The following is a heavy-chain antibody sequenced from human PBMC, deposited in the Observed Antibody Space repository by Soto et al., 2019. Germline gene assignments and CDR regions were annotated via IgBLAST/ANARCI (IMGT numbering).Heavy chain of an antibody. D-gene: IGHD3-10*01. CDR1: GGSISSSSYY. CDR3: ARLSSTMVRGVTQPYYFDY. J-gene: IGHJ4*02. Sequence: PSETLSLTCTVSGGSISSSSYYWGWIRQPPGKGLEWIGSIYYSGSTYYNPSLKSRVTISVDTSKNQFSLKLSSVTAADTAVYYCARLSSTMVRGVTQPYYFDYWGQGTLVTVS. CDR2: IYYSGST. V-gene: IGHV4-39*01.